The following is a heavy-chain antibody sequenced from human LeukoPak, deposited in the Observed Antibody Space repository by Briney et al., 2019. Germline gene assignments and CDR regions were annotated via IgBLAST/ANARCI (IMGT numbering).Heavy chain of an antibody. CDR1: GFTFSSYW. J-gene: IGHJ5*02. V-gene: IGHV3-74*01. CDR2: INSDGSST. CDR3: ARLIPAAHNWFDP. Sequence: GGSLRLSCAASGFTFSSYWMHWVRQAPGKGLVWVSRINSDGSSTSYADSVKGRFTISRDNAKNTLYLQMNSLRAEGTAVYYCARLIPAAHNWFDPWGQGTLVTVSS. D-gene: IGHD2-2*01.